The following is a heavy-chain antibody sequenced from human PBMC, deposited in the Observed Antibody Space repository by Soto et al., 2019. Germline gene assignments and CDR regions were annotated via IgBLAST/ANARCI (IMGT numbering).Heavy chain of an antibody. CDR3: ASSYGSGYRAFDS. D-gene: IGHD3-10*01. CDR1: GDTFNFYS. CDR2: INPILSMS. Sequence: QVQLVQSGAEVKKPGSSVRVSCKASGDTFNFYSINWVRQAPGLGLEWMGRINPILSMSNYAQRFQGRVTMTADKSTSTAYMELCSLGSEDTAMYYCASSYGSGYRAFDSWGQGALVTVSS. V-gene: IGHV1-69*02. J-gene: IGHJ4*02.